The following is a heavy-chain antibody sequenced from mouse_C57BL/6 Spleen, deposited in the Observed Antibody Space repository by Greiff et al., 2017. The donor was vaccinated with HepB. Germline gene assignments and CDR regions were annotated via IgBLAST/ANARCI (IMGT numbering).Heavy chain of an antibody. CDR1: GYTFTSYW. V-gene: IGHV1-64*01. Sequence: QVQLQQPGAELVKPGASVKLSCKASGYTFTSYWMHWVKQRPGQGLEWIGMIHPNSGSTNYNEKFKSKATLTVDKSSSTAYMQLSSLTSEDSAVYYCARADHYYGSSYGYFDVWGTGTTVTVSS. D-gene: IGHD1-1*01. CDR3: ARADHYYGSSYGYFDV. CDR2: IHPNSGST. J-gene: IGHJ1*03.